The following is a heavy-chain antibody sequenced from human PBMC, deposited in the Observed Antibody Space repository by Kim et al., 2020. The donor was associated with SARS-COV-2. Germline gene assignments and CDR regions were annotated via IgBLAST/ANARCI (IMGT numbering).Heavy chain of an antibody. V-gene: IGHV4-61*01. J-gene: IGHJ4*02. CDR1: GGSVSSGSYY. CDR3: ARELVDILVRGVSPRYYFDD. CDR2: IYFSGST. Sequence: SETLSLTCAVSGGSVSSGSYYWSWIRQPPGMALEWIGYIYFSGSTNYNPSLKSRVTISLDTSKNQFSLKLSSVTAADTAVYYCARELVDILVRGVSPRYYFDDWGQGTLVTVAS. D-gene: IGHD3-10*01.